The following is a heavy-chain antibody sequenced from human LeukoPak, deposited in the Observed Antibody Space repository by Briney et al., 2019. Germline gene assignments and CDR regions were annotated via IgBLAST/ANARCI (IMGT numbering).Heavy chain of an antibody. CDR2: ISPYTGER. J-gene: IGHJ5*01. CDR1: GGTFSSYA. D-gene: IGHD3-10*01. CDR3: AREQEGVSFDF. Sequence: EASVKVSCKASGGTFSSYAISWVRQAPGQGLQWMAWISPYTGERNSVQAFWGRVTLTADKSSNTVYMELKSLTSDDTGVYYCAREQEGVSFDFWGQGTLVTVSS. V-gene: IGHV1-18*01.